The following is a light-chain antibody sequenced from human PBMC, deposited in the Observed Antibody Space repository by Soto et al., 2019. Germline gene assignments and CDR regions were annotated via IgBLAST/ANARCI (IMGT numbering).Light chain of an antibody. CDR1: QSVSSN. V-gene: IGKV3-15*01. CDR2: DAS. Sequence: EIVITQSPATLSVSPGERATLSCRASQSVSSNLAWFQQKPGQAPRLLIYDASTRATGIPARFSGSGSGTEFTLTISSLQSEDFAVYYCQQYNNWPRTFGPGTKVDIK. J-gene: IGKJ3*01. CDR3: QQYNNWPRT.